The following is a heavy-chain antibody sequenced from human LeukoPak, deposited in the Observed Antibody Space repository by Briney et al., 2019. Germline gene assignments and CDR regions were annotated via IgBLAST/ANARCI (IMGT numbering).Heavy chain of an antibody. CDR3: ARGPYGAYYDILTGHRNYYYYYGMDV. J-gene: IGHJ6*02. CDR2: INHSGST. CDR1: GGSFSGYY. D-gene: IGHD3-9*01. Sequence: SEPLSLTCAVYGGSFSGYYWSWIRQPPGKGLEWIGEINHSGSTQYNPSLKSRVTISVDTPKNQFSLKLSSVTAADTAVYYCARGPYGAYYDILTGHRNYYYYYGMDVWGQGTTVTVSS. V-gene: IGHV4-34*01.